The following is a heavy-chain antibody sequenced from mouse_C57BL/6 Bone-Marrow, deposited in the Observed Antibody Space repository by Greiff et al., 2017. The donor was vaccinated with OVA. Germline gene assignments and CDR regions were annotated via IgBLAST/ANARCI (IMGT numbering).Heavy chain of an antibody. J-gene: IGHJ3*01. CDR1: GYTFTSYW. CDR3: ARGLLRGFAY. Sequence: QVHVKQPGAELVKPGASVKLSCKASGYTFTSYWMHWVKQRPGQGLAWIGMIHPNSGSTNYNEKFKSKATLTVDKSSSTAYMQLSSLTSEDSAVYYCARGLLRGFAYWGQGTLVTVSA. V-gene: IGHV1-64*01. D-gene: IGHD1-1*01. CDR2: IHPNSGST.